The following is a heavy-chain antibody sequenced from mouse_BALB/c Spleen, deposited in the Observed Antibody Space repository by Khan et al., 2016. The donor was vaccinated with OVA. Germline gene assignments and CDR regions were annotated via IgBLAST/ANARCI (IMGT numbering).Heavy chain of an antibody. J-gene: IGHJ4*01. CDR1: GFSLSTSGMG. V-gene: IGHV8-12*01. Sequence: QVTLKESGPGILQPSQTLSLTCSFSGFSLSTSGMGVSWIRQPSGKGLEWLAHIYWDDDKRYNPSLKSRLTISKASSRNQVFLKITSVDTADTATDYCARSSGYSYYYAMDYWGQGTSVTVSS. CDR2: IYWDDDK. CDR3: ARSSGYSYYYAMDY. D-gene: IGHD3-1*01.